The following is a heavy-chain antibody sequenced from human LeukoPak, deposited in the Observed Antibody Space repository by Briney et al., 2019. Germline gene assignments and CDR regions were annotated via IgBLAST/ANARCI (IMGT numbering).Heavy chain of an antibody. CDR1: GFRFSIYN. CDR2: ISSGSDSI. J-gene: IGHJ4*02. CDR3: AKALDSSGHPCDY. Sequence: GGSLRLSCVASGFRFSIYNMNWVRQAPGKGLEWLSYISSGSDSIYYADSVKGRFTISRDNANHSLYLQMNSLRADDTAVHYCAKALDSSGHPCDYWGQGALVTVSS. D-gene: IGHD3-22*01. V-gene: IGHV3-48*01.